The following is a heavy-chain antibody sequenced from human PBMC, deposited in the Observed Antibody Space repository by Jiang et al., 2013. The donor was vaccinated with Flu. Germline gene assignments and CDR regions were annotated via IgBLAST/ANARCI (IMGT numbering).Heavy chain of an antibody. V-gene: IGHV1-69-2*01. CDR2: VDPKNGET. D-gene: IGHD3-22*01. Sequence: SGAEVKKPGATVKISCKVSGYTFSDYYMNWVQQAPGKGLEWMGLVDPKNGETIYAEKFQGRVTITADTSIDTAYMELTSLRSDDTAVYYCATLGDSEAYYYYLDYWGQGTLVTVSS. CDR1: GYTFSDYY. CDR3: ATLGDSEAYYYYLDY. J-gene: IGHJ4*02.